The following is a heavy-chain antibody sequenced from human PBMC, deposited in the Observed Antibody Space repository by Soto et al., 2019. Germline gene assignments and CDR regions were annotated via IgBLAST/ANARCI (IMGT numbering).Heavy chain of an antibody. CDR3: AGEKVGTTGIDF. V-gene: IGHV1-8*01. J-gene: IGHJ4*02. D-gene: IGHD1-26*01. CDR2: MNPNSGNT. CDR1: GYTFTGYD. Sequence: QAQLVQSGAEVKKPGASVKVSCKASGYTFTGYDINGVGQATGQGLEWMGWMNPNSGNTGYAQNFQGRVTMTRDNSITTAYMELTSLRDDDSAVYYCAGEKVGTTGIDFWGQGTLVTVSS.